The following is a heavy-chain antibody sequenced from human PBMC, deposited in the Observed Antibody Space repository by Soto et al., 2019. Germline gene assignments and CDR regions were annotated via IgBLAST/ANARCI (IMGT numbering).Heavy chain of an antibody. J-gene: IGHJ6*01. Sequence: GGSLRISCAASGFTFKNYGIHWDRKAPGKGLEWVAVISDDGSHRYHADSVKGRFTISRDNFKNTVYLQMISLRADDTAVYYCAKVAKRYRGYYYESRDQQPYYKYYGIDVWGQGTTVTVAS. CDR2: ISDDGSHR. CDR1: GFTFKNYG. D-gene: IGHD3-22*01. CDR3: AKVAKRYRGYYYESRDQQPYYKYYGIDV. V-gene: IGHV3-30*18.